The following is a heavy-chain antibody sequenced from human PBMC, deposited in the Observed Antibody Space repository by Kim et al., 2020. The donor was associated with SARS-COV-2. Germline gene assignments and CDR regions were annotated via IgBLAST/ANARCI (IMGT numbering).Heavy chain of an antibody. CDR2: ISYEGRNK. D-gene: IGHD3-10*01. Sequence: GGSLRLSCAASGFSFRTSGLPCVRPAPGPGLDCLAVISYEGRNKYHADSVQGRFTISRDNSKNTLYLQMNSLRVEDTAVYYCAKDGLNYYGSGRSDYFDYWGQGTLVTVSS. J-gene: IGHJ4*02. V-gene: IGHV3-30*18. CDR1: GFSFRTSG. CDR3: AKDGLNYYGSGRSDYFDY.